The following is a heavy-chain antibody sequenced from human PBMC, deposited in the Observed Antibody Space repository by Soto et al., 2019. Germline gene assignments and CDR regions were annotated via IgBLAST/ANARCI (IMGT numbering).Heavy chain of an antibody. CDR3: ARQYYYDSGGYPDAFDI. Sequence: ASVKVSCKASGYTFTSYYMHWVRQAPGQGLEWMGIINPSGGSTSYAQKFQGRVTMTRDTSTSTVYMELSSLRSEDTAVYYCARQYYYDSGGYPDAFDIWGQGTMVTGSS. D-gene: IGHD3-22*01. CDR2: INPSGGST. CDR1: GYTFTSYY. J-gene: IGHJ3*02. V-gene: IGHV1-46*03.